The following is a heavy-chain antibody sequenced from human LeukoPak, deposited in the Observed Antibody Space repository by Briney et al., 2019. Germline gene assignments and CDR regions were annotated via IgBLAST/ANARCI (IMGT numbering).Heavy chain of an antibody. J-gene: IGHJ4*02. CDR1: GFTFSSYE. D-gene: IGHD3-22*01. V-gene: IGHV3-48*03. CDR2: ISSSGSTI. CDR3: ASYDSSGYYYSYFDY. Sequence: TGGSLRLSCAASGFTFSSYEMNWVRQAPGKGLEWVSYISSSGSTIYYADSVKGRFTISRDNAKSSLYLQMNSLRAEDTAVYYCASYDSSGYYYSYFDYWGQGTLVTVSS.